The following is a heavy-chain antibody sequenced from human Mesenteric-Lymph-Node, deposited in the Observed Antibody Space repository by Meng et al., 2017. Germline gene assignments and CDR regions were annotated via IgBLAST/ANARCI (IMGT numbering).Heavy chain of an antibody. J-gene: IGHJ5*02. V-gene: IGHV3-11*04. CDR3: ARDHGFLNWFDP. CDR1: GFTLRDYY. Sequence: VLLVASGGGLVRAGGSLRLSCAASGFTLRDYYMPWIRQPPGQGLEWIASISPTGGSLYYADSVKGRFSISRDNAKSSLSLQMNSLRVEDTAVYYCARDHGFLNWFDPWGQGTLVTVSS. CDR2: ISPTGGSL. D-gene: IGHD2/OR15-2a*01.